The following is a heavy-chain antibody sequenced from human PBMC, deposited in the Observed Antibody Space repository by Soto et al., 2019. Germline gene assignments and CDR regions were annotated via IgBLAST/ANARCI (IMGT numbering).Heavy chain of an antibody. D-gene: IGHD4-17*01. J-gene: IGHJ3*02. CDR3: AREYGDYGGPRAFDI. V-gene: IGHV3-48*02. CDR1: GFTFSSYS. Sequence: EVQLVESGGGLVQPGGSLRLSCAASGFTFSSYSMNWVRQAPGKGLEWVSYISSSSSTIYYADSVKGRFTISRDNAKNSLYLPVNSLRDGGTAVYYCAREYGDYGGPRAFDIWGQGTMVTVSS. CDR2: ISSSSSTI.